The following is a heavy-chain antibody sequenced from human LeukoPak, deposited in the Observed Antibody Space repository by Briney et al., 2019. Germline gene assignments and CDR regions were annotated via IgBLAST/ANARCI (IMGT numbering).Heavy chain of an antibody. CDR2: VSDSGSGT. CDR1: GFTFSTYA. J-gene: IGHJ4*02. CDR3: AKGKGSSCWYD. V-gene: IGHV3-23*01. D-gene: IGHD6-19*01. Sequence: GGSLRLSCAASGFTFSTYAMSWVRQAPGRGLEWVSAVSDSGSGTYYADSVKGRFTISRDNSKNTLYLQMTSLRAEDTALYYCAKGKGSSCWYDWGQGTLVTVSS.